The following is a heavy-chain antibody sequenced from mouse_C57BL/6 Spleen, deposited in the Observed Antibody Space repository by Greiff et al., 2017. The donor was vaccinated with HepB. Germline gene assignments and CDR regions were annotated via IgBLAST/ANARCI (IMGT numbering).Heavy chain of an antibody. CDR1: GFTFSDYG. V-gene: IGHV5-17*01. CDR3: ARQGYYGSKDY. CDR2: ISSGSSTI. Sequence: EVHLVESGGGLVKPGGSLKLSCAASGFTFSDYGMHWVRQAPEKGLEWVAYISSGSSTIYYADTVKGRFTISRDNAKNTLFLQLTSLRSEDTAMYYCARQGYYGSKDYWGQGTTLTVSS. D-gene: IGHD1-1*01. J-gene: IGHJ2*01.